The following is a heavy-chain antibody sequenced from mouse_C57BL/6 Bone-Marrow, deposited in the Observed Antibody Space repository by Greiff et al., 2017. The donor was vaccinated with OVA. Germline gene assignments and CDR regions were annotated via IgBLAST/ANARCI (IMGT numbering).Heavy chain of an antibody. J-gene: IGHJ2*01. Sequence: VQLKQSGPELVKPGASVKISCKASGYTFTDYYMNWVKQSHGKSLEWIGDINPNNGGTSYNQKFKGKATLTVDKSSSTAYMELRSLTSEDSAVYYCARRGYSNYDYWGQGTTLTVSS. D-gene: IGHD2-5*01. CDR3: ARRGYSNYDY. CDR1: GYTFTDYY. CDR2: INPNNGGT. V-gene: IGHV1-26*01.